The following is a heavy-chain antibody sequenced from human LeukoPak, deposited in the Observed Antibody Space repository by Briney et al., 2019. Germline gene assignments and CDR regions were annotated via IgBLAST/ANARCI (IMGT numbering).Heavy chain of an antibody. CDR1: GGSFSGYY. CDR3: ASGRLLFPILQKPFDY. D-gene: IGHD2/OR15-2a*01. J-gene: IGHJ4*02. V-gene: IGHV4-34*01. Sequence: SETLSLTCAVYGGSFSGYYWSWIRQPPGKGLEWIGEINYSGSTNYNPSLKSRVTISVDTSKNQFSLKLSSVTAADTAVYYCASGRLLFPILQKPFDYWGQGTLVTVSS. CDR2: INYSGST.